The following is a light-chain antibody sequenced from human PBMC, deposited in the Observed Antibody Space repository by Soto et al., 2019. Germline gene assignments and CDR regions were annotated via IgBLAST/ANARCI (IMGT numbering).Light chain of an antibody. V-gene: IGKV3-11*01. CDR1: QSVSSQ. J-gene: IGKJ4*01. Sequence: ETLLTQSPATLSLSPGERATLSCRASQSVSSQLAWYQQKPGQAPRLLIYDASNRATGIPPRFSGSGSGTDFILTISSLESEDFAVYYCQQRSTWPLTFGGGTKVESK. CDR3: QQRSTWPLT. CDR2: DAS.